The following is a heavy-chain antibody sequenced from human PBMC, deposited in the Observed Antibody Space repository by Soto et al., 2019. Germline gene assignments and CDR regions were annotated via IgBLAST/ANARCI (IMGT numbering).Heavy chain of an antibody. CDR1: GFTFSNHV. CDR2: INGGGGST. D-gene: IGHD3-3*01. Sequence: PGGSLRLSYAASGFTFSNHVMNWVRQAPGKGLEWVSAINGGGGSTFYADSVKGRFTISRDNSKNTLYLQMHSLRADDTAVYYCANVPEYNFWSGYRYYFDYWGQGTLVTVSS. CDR3: ANVPEYNFWSGYRYYFDY. V-gene: IGHV3-23*01. J-gene: IGHJ4*02.